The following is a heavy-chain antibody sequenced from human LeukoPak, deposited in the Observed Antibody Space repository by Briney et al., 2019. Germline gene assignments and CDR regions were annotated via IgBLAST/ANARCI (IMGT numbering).Heavy chain of an antibody. CDR3: ARRGPPGFGVVKLYDYFDY. V-gene: IGHV4-34*01. CDR2: INHSGST. Sequence: SETLSLTCAVYGGSFSGYYWSWIRQPPGKGLEWIGEINHSGSTNYNPSLKSRVTISVDTSKNQFSLKLSSVTAADTAVYYCARRGPPGFGVVKLYDYFDYWGQGTLVTVSS. D-gene: IGHD3-3*01. CDR1: GGSFSGYY. J-gene: IGHJ4*02.